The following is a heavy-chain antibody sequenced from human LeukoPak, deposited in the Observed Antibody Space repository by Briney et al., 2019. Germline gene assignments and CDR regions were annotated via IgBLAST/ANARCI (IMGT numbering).Heavy chain of an antibody. CDR2: ISYEGSNK. CDR1: GFTFSSYA. J-gene: IGHJ3*02. V-gene: IGHV3-30-3*01. D-gene: IGHD3-22*01. CDR3: AREGGSGTMIVVVADAFDI. Sequence: GGSLRLSCAASGFTFSSYAMHWVRQAPGKGREWVAVISYEGSNKYYADSVKGRFTISRDNAQNSLYLQMNSLRAEDTAVYYCAREGGSGTMIVVVADAFDIWRQATMVTVSS.